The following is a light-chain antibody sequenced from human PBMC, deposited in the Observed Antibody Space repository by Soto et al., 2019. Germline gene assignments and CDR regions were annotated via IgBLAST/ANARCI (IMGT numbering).Light chain of an antibody. J-gene: IGLJ2*01. V-gene: IGLV3-1*01. CDR2: QDT. CDR3: QAWDSSTAV. CDR1: KLGDKY. Sequence: SYELTQPPSGSVSPGQTASITCSGDKLGDKYACWYQQKPGQSPVVVIYQDTKRPSGIPERFSGSNSGNTATLTISGTQAMDEADYYCQAWDSSTAVFGGGTKLTVL.